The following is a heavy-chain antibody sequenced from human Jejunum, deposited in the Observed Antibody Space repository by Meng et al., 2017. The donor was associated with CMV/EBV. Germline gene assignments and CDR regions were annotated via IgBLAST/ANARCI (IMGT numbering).Heavy chain of an antibody. CDR2: INFGDSNT. Sequence: SLRLSRAAFGFTFSGHWMHWVRQLPGKGLEWVSGINFGDSNTFYADSVKGRFTISRDNANNMLYLQMNSLSAEDTAVYYCEEFEVGWGQGTLVTVSS. J-gene: IGHJ4*02. V-gene: IGHV3-74*01. D-gene: IGHD1-26*01. CDR1: GFTFSGHW. CDR3: EEFEVG.